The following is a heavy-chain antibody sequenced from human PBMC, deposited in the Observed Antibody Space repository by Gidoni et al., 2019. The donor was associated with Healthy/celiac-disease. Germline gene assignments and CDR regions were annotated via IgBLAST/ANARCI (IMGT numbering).Heavy chain of an antibody. Sequence: QVQLQESGPGLVKPSETLSLTCTVSGGSISSYYWSWIRQPPGKGLEWIGYIYYSGSTNYNPSLKSRVTISVDTSKNQFSLKLSSVTAADTAVYYCARTPTVKWGYYFDYWGQGTLFTVSS. CDR2: IYYSGST. CDR1: GGSISSYY. V-gene: IGHV4-59*01. J-gene: IGHJ4*02. CDR3: ARTPTVKWGYYFDY. D-gene: IGHD4-4*01.